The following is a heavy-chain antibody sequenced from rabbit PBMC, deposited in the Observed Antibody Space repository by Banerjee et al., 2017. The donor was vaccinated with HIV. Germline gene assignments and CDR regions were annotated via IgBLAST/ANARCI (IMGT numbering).Heavy chain of an antibody. CDR3: ARDRVSGWDDAFDP. V-gene: IGHV1S47*01. CDR1: GFDFSRTG. Sequence: QEQLVEYGGDLVQPEGSLTLTCKASGFDFSRTGVSWVRQAPGKGLEWIGYIDLLFGTTYYANWVNGRFTISSHNAQNTLYLQLYSLTAADTATYFCARDRVSGWDDAFDPSGQGTLVTVS. J-gene: IGHJ2*01. CDR2: IDLLFGTT. D-gene: IGHD4-1*01.